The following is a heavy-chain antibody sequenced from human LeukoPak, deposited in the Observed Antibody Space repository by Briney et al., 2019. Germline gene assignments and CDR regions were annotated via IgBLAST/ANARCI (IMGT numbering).Heavy chain of an antibody. CDR2: IYYSGST. Sequence: SETLSLTCTGSGGSISSYYWSWIRQPPGKGLEWIGYIYYSGSTNYNPSLKSRVTISVDTSKNQFSLKLSSVTAADTAVYYCARLNNWGFYYFDYWGQGTLVTVSS. D-gene: IGHD7-27*01. CDR3: ARLNNWGFYYFDY. V-gene: IGHV4-59*08. J-gene: IGHJ4*02. CDR1: GGSISSYY.